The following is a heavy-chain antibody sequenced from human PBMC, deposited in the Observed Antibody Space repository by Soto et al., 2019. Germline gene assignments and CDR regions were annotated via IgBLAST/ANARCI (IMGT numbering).Heavy chain of an antibody. CDR1: GYTFTGYY. D-gene: IGHD2-21*02. Sequence: ASVKVSCKASGYTFTGYYMHWVRQAPGQGLEWMGWINPNSGGTNYAQKFQGRVTMTRDTSISTAYMELSRLRSDDTAVYYCARGHCGGDCYSSFQHWGQGTLVTVSS. CDR2: INPNSGGT. CDR3: ARGHCGGDCYSSFQH. J-gene: IGHJ1*01. V-gene: IGHV1-2*02.